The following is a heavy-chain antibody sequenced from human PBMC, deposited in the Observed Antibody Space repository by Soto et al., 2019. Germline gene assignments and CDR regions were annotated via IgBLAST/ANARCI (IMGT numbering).Heavy chain of an antibody. D-gene: IGHD3-16*01. CDR3: ARGGIMITFGERVVDAFDI. CDR1: LGTFSSYA. J-gene: IGHJ3*02. V-gene: IGHV1-69*13. Sequence: ASVKVSCKASLGTFSSYAISWVRQAPGQGREWLGGIIPIFGTANYAQKFQGGGTITADEYTSTAHMELSSMRSEDTAVYYCARGGIMITFGERVVDAFDIWGQGTMVTVSS. CDR2: IIPIFGTA.